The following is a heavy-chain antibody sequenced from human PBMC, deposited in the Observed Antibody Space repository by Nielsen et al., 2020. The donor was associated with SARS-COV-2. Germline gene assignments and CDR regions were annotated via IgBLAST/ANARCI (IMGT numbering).Heavy chain of an antibody. D-gene: IGHD1-26*01. CDR2: ISYDGSNK. V-gene: IGHV3-30-3*01. CDR1: GFTFSSYA. CDR3: AGDRVGATSIGYYYYYYGMDV. J-gene: IGHJ6*02. Sequence: GGSLRLSCAASGFTFSSYAMHWVRQAPGKGLEWVAVISYDGSNKYYADSVKGRFTISRDNSKNTLYLQMNSLRAEDTAVYYCAGDRVGATSIGYYYYYYGMDVWGQGTTVTVSS.